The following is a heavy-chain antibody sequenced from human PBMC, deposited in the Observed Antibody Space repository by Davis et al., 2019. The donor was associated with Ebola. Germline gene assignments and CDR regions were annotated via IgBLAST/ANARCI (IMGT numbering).Heavy chain of an antibody. J-gene: IGHJ3*02. CDR2: IYTGDSDT. Sequence: GESLKISCKDSGNSFTSHWIGWVRQMPGKGLDWMGIIYTGDSDTRYSPSFQGQVTISADKSISTAYLQWSSLKASDTAMYYCASLRRTITGMDDSFDIWGQGTMVTVSS. D-gene: IGHD2-8*02. CDR1: GNSFTSHW. CDR3: ASLRRTITGMDDSFDI. V-gene: IGHV5-51*01.